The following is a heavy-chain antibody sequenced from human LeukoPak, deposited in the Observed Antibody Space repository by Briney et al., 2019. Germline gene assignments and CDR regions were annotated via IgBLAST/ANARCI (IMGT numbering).Heavy chain of an antibody. V-gene: IGHV1-2*02. CDR1: GYTFTSYG. CDR3: ARTLLEWLPYYGMDV. Sequence: ASVKVSCKASGYTFTSYGISWVRQAPGQGLEWMGWINPNSGGTNYAQKFQGRVTMTRDTSISTAYMDLSRLRSDDTAVYYCARTLLEWLPYYGMDVWGQGTTVTVSS. D-gene: IGHD3-3*01. J-gene: IGHJ6*02. CDR2: INPNSGGT.